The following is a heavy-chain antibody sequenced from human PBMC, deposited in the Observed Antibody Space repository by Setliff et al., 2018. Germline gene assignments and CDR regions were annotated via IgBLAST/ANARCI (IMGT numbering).Heavy chain of an antibody. CDR2: IYTSGST. CDR1: GGSISTYY. D-gene: IGHD1-26*01. J-gene: IGHJ3*02. V-gene: IGHV4-4*07. CDR3: ARKGISALSGAFDM. Sequence: SETLSLTCTVSGGSISTYYWSWIRQPAGKGLEWIGRIYTSGSTNYNPSLKSRVTMSVDTSKNQFSLKLSSVNAADTAVYYCARKGISALSGAFDMWGKGTMVTVSS.